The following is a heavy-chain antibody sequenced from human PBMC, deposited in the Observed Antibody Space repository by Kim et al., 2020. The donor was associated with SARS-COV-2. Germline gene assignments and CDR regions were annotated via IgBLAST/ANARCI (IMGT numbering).Heavy chain of an antibody. V-gene: IGHV1-18*01. CDR3: ARDRGYSVDTFDI. Sequence: NYAENLRGRVTMTTDPSTSTAYMELRSLTSDDTAVYYCARDRGYSVDTFDIWGQGTRVTVSS. J-gene: IGHJ3*02. D-gene: IGHD5-18*01.